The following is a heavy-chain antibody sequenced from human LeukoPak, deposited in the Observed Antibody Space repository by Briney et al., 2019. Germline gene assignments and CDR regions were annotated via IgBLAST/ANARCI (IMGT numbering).Heavy chain of an antibody. D-gene: IGHD3-10*01. CDR2: FYDSGST. CDR3: AKEGMIRGVIDY. J-gene: IGHJ4*02. CDR1: GGSISSYY. V-gene: IGHV4-59*12. Sequence: SETLSLTCSVSGGSISSYYWGWIRQPPGKGLEGIGYFYDSGSTNYNPSLKSRVIISADTSKNQVSLKLDSVTAADTAVYYCAKEGMIRGVIDYWGQGALVTVSS.